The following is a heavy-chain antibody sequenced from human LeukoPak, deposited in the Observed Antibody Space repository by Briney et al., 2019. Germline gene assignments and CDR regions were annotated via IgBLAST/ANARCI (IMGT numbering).Heavy chain of an antibody. Sequence: GGSLRLSCVASGFSFNNYRMTWVRQAPGKGLEWVANIKQDGSEKQYVDSVKGRFAISRDNAKKSLYLQINTLRAEDTAVYYCVRGPHIAATSYWGQGTLVIVSS. CDR1: GFSFNNYR. CDR3: VRGPHIAATSY. V-gene: IGHV3-7*03. CDR2: IKQDGSEK. D-gene: IGHD6-25*01. J-gene: IGHJ4*02.